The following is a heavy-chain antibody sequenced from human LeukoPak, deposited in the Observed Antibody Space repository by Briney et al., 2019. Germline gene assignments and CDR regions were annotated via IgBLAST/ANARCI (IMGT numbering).Heavy chain of an antibody. Sequence: GGSLRLSCAASGFTFSSYSMNWVRQAPGKGLEWVSSISSSSSYIYYADSVKGRFTISRDNAKNSLYLQMNSLRAEDTAVYYCARALYSSAVQNAFDIWGQGTMVTVSS. J-gene: IGHJ3*02. CDR2: ISSSSSYI. CDR1: GFTFSSYS. CDR3: ARALYSSAVQNAFDI. V-gene: IGHV3-21*01. D-gene: IGHD6-19*01.